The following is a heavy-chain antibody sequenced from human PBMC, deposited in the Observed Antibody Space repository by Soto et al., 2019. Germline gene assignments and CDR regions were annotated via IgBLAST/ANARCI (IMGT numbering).Heavy chain of an antibody. J-gene: IGHJ6*02. V-gene: IGHV3-33*01. Sequence: QVQLVESGGGVVQPGRSLRLSCAAPGFTFSSYGMHWVRQAPGKGLEWVAVIWYDGSNKYYADSVKGRFTISRDNSKNTLYLQMNSLRAEDTAVYYCARDRKQQLIHYYYGMDVWGQGTTVTVSS. D-gene: IGHD6-13*01. CDR1: GFTFSSYG. CDR3: ARDRKQQLIHYYYGMDV. CDR2: IWYDGSNK.